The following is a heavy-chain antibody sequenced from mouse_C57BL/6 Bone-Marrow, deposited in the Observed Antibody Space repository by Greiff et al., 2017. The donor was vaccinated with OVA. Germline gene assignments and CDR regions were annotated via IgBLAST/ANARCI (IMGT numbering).Heavy chain of an antibody. Sequence: EVQLQQSGPELVKPGASVKMSCKASGYTFTDYNMHWVKQSHGKSLEWIGYINPNNGGTSYNQKFKGKATLTVNKSSSTAYMELRSLTSEDSAVYYCARRGRLLGYFDYWGQGTTLTVSS. V-gene: IGHV1-22*01. CDR2: INPNNGGT. D-gene: IGHD1-1*01. CDR1: GYTFTDYN. CDR3: ARRGRLLGYFDY. J-gene: IGHJ2*01.